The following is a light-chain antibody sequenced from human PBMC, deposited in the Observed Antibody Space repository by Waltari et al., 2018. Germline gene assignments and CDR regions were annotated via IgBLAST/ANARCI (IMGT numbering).Light chain of an antibody. Sequence: IQLTQSPSSLSASVGDRVTITCRASQGISSYLAWYQQKPGKAPKLLIYAAYTLQSGGPSRFSGSGSGTDFTLTISSLQPEDFATYYCQQLNSYPSWTFGQGTKVEIK. CDR3: QQLNSYPSWT. CDR2: AAY. J-gene: IGKJ1*01. CDR1: QGISSY. V-gene: IGKV1-9*01.